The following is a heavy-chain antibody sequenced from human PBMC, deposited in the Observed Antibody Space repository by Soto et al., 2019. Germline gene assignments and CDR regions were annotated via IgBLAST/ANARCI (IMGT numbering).Heavy chain of an antibody. Sequence: SQTLSLTCAISGDSVSSNSAAWNWIRQSPSRGLEWLGRTYYRSKWYNDYAVSVKSRITINPDTSKNQFSLQLNSVTPEDTAVYYCAKGRPEIIAAAPNWYFDLWGRGTLVTVSS. CDR3: AKGRPEIIAAAPNWYFDL. CDR1: GDSVSSNSAA. V-gene: IGHV6-1*01. J-gene: IGHJ2*01. D-gene: IGHD6-13*01. CDR2: TYYRSKWYN.